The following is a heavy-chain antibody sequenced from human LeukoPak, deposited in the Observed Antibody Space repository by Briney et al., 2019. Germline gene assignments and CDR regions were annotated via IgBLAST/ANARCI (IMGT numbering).Heavy chain of an antibody. CDR3: ARCVLRTGTSEESLD. Sequence: SETLSLTCTVSGGSISSSSYYWGWIRQPPGKGLEWIGSIYYSGSTYYNPSLKSRVTISVDTSKNQFSLKLSSVTAADTAVYYCARCVLRTGTSEESLDWGQGTLVTVSS. CDR2: IYYSGST. J-gene: IGHJ4*02. CDR1: GGSISSSSYY. V-gene: IGHV4-39*07. D-gene: IGHD1-7*01.